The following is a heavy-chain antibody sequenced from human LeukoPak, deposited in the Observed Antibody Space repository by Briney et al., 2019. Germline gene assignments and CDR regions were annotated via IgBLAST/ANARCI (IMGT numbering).Heavy chain of an antibody. Sequence: PSETLSLTCTVPGGSISSSSYYWGWIRQPPGKGLEWIGSIYYSGSTYYNPSLKSRVTISVDTSKNQFSLKLSSVTAADTAVYYCARQYGGNSEFDYWGQGTLVTVSS. J-gene: IGHJ4*02. CDR1: GGSISSSSYY. CDR2: IYYSGST. CDR3: ARQYGGNSEFDY. V-gene: IGHV4-39*01. D-gene: IGHD4-23*01.